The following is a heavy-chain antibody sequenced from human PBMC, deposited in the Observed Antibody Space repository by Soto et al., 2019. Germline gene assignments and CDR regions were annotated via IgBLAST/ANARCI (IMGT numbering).Heavy chain of an antibody. CDR1: GFSLSTSGVG. CDR2: IYWDDDK. CDR3: AHSRYSSWGNRNWFDP. J-gene: IGHJ5*02. D-gene: IGHD6-13*01. Sequence: QITLKESGPTLVKPTQTLTLTCTFSGFSLSTSGVGVGWIRQPPGKALEWLALIYWDDDKRYSPSLKSRLTITKDTSKNQVVLTMTNMVPVDTATYYCAHSRYSSWGNRNWFDPWGQGTLVTVSS. V-gene: IGHV2-5*02.